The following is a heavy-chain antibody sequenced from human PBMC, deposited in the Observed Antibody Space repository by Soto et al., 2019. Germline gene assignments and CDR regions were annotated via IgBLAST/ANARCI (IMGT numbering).Heavy chain of an antibody. CDR3: ARDAAVPGESDRFDY. D-gene: IGHD6-19*01. CDR2: AYHNGLT. J-gene: IGHJ4*02. Sequence: ETLSLTCAVSGDSVTSNVWWSWVRQPPGKGLEWIGEAYHNGLTDYNPSLKSRVTMSVDTSKNEFSLKLTSLTAADTAIYYCARDAAVPGESDRFDYWGQGTLVTVSS. V-gene: IGHV4-4*02. CDR1: GDSVTSNVW.